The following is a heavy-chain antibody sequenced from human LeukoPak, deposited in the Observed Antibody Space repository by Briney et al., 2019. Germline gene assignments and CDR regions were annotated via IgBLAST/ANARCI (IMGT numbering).Heavy chain of an antibody. J-gene: IGHJ4*02. CDR2: ISYDGTNK. Sequence: PGGSLRLSCAASGFTFSSYAIHWVRQAPGKGLEWLAVISYDGTNKYYADSVKGRFTISRDNSKNTLYLQMNSLRAEDTAVYYCARRAAYLSSGWYSCDYWGQGTLVTVSS. CDR1: GFTFSSYA. V-gene: IGHV3-30-3*01. CDR3: ARRAAYLSSGWYSCDY. D-gene: IGHD6-19*01.